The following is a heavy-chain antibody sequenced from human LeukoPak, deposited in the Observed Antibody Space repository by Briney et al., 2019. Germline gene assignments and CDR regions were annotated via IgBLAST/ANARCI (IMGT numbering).Heavy chain of an antibody. J-gene: IGHJ5*02. CDR1: GGSISSYY. V-gene: IGHV4-59*01. D-gene: IGHD6-19*01. CDR2: IYYSGST. CDR3: ARWGDSSGWRNWFDP. Sequence: KPSETLSLTCTVSGGSISSYYWSWIRQPPGKGLEWIGYIYYSGSTNYYPSLKSRVTISVDTSKNQFSLKLSSVTAADTAVYYCARWGDSSGWRNWFDPWGQGTLVTVSS.